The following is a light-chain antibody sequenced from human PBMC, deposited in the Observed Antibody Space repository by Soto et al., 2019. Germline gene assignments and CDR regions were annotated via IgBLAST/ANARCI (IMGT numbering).Light chain of an antibody. Sequence: EIVLTQSPGTQSLSPGERATLSCKASQSVSSTYLAWYQHKPGQAPRLLIYGATRRATGIPDRFSGSGSGTDFTLTISRLGPEDFAFYYCQQYGSSPPTFGRGTKVEIK. V-gene: IGKV3-20*01. CDR3: QQYGSSPPT. CDR1: QSVSSTY. J-gene: IGKJ4*01. CDR2: GAT.